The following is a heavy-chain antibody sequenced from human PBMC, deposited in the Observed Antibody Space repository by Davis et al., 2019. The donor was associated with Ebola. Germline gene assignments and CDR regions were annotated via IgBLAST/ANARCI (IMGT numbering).Heavy chain of an antibody. D-gene: IGHD6-19*01. J-gene: IGHJ4*02. CDR2: IGGGGGDT. CDR1: GFTFRNYA. CDR3: TSSAVAGTYDY. V-gene: IGHV3-23*01. Sequence: GESLKISCAASGFTFRNYAMIWVRQAPGEGLEWVSAIGGGGGDTYYADSVRGRFTISRDNSKNTLYLQMNSLRAEDTAVYYCTSSAVAGTYDYWGQGTLVTVSS.